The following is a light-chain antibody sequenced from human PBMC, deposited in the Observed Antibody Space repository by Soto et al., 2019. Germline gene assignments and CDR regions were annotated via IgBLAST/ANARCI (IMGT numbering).Light chain of an antibody. Sequence: QSVLTQPPSVSAAPGQKVTISCSGSNSDIGSNYVSWYQQLPGTAPKLLIYDNDKRPSGIPDRVSGSKSGTSATLGITGLQTGDEADYYCGTWDHSLNGVMFGGGTKLTVL. J-gene: IGLJ3*02. CDR1: NSDIGSNY. CDR3: GTWDHSLNGVM. CDR2: DND. V-gene: IGLV1-51*01.